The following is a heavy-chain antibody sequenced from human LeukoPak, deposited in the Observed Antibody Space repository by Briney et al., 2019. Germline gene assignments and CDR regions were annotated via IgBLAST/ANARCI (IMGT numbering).Heavy chain of an antibody. CDR2: FYSSGNT. CDR3: ARGPFGGFGESFFDY. CDR1: GGSISSYY. D-gene: IGHD3-10*01. V-gene: IGHV4-4*07. Sequence: ETLSLTCTVSGGSISSYYWSWIRQPAGKGLEWIGRFYSSGNTNYNPSLKSRVTMSVDTSKNQFSLKLSSVTAADTAVYYCARGPFGGFGESFFDYWGQGTLVTVSS. J-gene: IGHJ4*02.